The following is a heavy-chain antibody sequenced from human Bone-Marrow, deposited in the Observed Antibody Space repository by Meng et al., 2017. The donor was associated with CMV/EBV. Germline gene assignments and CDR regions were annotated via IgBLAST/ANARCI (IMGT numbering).Heavy chain of an antibody. J-gene: IGHJ4*02. Sequence: GESLKISCAASGFTFSSYGMHWVRQAPGKGLEWVAVIWYDGSNKYYADSVKGRFTISRDNSKNTLYLQMNSLRAEDTAVYYCAKDRSAYGYVEAGFDYWGQGTLVTVSS. CDR1: GFTFSSYG. V-gene: IGHV3-33*06. CDR2: IWYDGSNK. D-gene: IGHD5-18*01. CDR3: AKDRSAYGYVEAGFDY.